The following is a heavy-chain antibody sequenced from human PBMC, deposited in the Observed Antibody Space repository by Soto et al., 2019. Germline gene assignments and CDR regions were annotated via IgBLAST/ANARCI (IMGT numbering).Heavy chain of an antibody. J-gene: IGHJ4*02. Sequence: GGSLRLSCVASDFSFSTYAMSWVRQAPGKGLGWVSSTTGTGDTRNYADSVKGRFTLPRDNSRDTLYLQMNSLRAEDTAVYYCAKNSNCNKLAHFDYWGQGALVTVSS. CDR2: TTGTGDTR. CDR3: AKNSNCNKLAHFDY. CDR1: DFSFSTYA. V-gene: IGHV3-23*01. D-gene: IGHD1-1*01.